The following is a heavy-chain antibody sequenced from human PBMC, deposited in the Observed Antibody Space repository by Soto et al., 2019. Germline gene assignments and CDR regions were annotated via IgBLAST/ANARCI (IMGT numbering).Heavy chain of an antibody. V-gene: IGHV5-51*01. J-gene: IGHJ4*02. Sequence: LKISCKGSGYSFTSYWIGWVRQMPVKVLEWMGIIYPGDSDTRYSPSFQGQVTISADKSISTAYLQWSSLKASDTAMYYCARVLYDSSGSLPLNWGQGTLVTVSS. D-gene: IGHD3-22*01. CDR3: ARVLYDSSGSLPLN. CDR2: IYPGDSDT. CDR1: GYSFTSYW.